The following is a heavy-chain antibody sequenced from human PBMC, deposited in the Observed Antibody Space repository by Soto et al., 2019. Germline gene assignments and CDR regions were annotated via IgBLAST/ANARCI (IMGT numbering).Heavy chain of an antibody. D-gene: IGHD6-6*01. CDR2: IHYSGST. CDR1: GGSISGSY. J-gene: IGHJ5*02. V-gene: IGHV4-59*01. CDR3: VRGGIAARKGRWFDP. Sequence: PSETLSLTCSVSGGSISGSYWSWIRQSPGKGLEWLGYIHYSGSTNYNPSLKSRVTISVDTSKNQFSLKLRSVTAADTAMYHCVRGGIAARKGRWFDPWGQGAPVTVSS.